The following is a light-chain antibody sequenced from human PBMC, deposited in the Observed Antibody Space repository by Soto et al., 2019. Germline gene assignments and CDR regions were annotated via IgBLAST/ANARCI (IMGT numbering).Light chain of an antibody. CDR3: SSYTSSSTLLYV. CDR2: EVS. V-gene: IGLV2-14*01. Sequence: QSALTQPASMSGSPGQSITTSCTGTSSDVGGYKYVSWYQQHPGKAPKLMIYEVSNRPSGVSNRFSGSKSGNTASLTISGLQAEDEADYYCSSYTSSSTLLYVFGTGTKVTVL. CDR1: SSDVGGYKY. J-gene: IGLJ1*01.